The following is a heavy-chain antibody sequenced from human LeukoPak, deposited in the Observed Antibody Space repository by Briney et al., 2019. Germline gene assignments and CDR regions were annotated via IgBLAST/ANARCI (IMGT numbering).Heavy chain of an antibody. CDR1: GGSISSSSYY. Sequence: SETLSLTCTVSGGSISSSSYYWGWIRQPPGKGLEWIGSIYYSGSTYYNPSLKSRVTISVDTSKNQFSLKLSSVTAADTAVYYCVRRLSPGYSSSRRHWFDPWAREPWSPSPQ. CDR3: VRRLSPGYSSSRRHWFDP. V-gene: IGHV4-39*07. D-gene: IGHD6-6*01. CDR2: IYYSGST. J-gene: IGHJ5*02.